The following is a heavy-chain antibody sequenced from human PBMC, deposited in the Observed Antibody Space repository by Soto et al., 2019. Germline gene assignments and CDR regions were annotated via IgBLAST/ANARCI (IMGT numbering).Heavy chain of an antibody. V-gene: IGHV3-23*01. CDR2: TGGNGVAT. J-gene: IGHJ4*02. CDR1: GFTFSGYA. CDR3: AKDSPLSCTGRLAFDY. Sequence: EVQLLESGGALVQPGGSLRLSCAASGFTFSGYAMTWVRQAPGKGFEWVSSTGGNGVATYYADSVTGRFTISRDNSKNKLYLTMDSLRAEDTAVYYCAKDSPLSCTGRLAFDYWGQGTLVTVSS. D-gene: IGHD3-10*02.